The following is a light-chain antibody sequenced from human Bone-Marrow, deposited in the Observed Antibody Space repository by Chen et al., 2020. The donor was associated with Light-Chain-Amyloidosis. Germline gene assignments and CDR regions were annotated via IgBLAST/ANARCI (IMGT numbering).Light chain of an antibody. CDR3: SSYTITNTLV. J-gene: IGLJ1*01. CDR2: EVT. Sequence: QSALTQPASVSGSPGQSLTISCTGTSSDVGGDNHVSWYQQHPDTAPKLMIYEVTNRPSWVPDRFSGSKSDNTASLTSSGLQTEDEADYFCSSYTITNTLVFGSGTRVTVL. V-gene: IGLV2-14*01. CDR1: SSDVGGDNH.